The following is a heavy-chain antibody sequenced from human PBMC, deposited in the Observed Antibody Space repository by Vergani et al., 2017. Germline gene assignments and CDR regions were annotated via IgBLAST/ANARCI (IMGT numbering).Heavy chain of an antibody. Sequence: QVQLQESGPGLVKPSETLSLTCTVSGGSVSSGSYYWSWIRQPPGKGLEWIGYIYYSGSTNYNPSLKSRVTISVDTSKNQFSLKLSSVTAADTAVYYWAGEGDRDFDYWGQGTLVTVSS. CDR3: AGEGDRDFDY. CDR2: IYYSGST. J-gene: IGHJ4*02. D-gene: IGHD3-16*01. CDR1: GGSVSSGSYY. V-gene: IGHV4-61*01.